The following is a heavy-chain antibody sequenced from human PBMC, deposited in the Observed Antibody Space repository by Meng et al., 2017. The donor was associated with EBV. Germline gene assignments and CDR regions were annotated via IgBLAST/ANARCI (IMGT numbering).Heavy chain of an antibody. CDR3: ASESGRGYTPDY. CDR2: FLPTLGAP. Sequence: QVQLWRSAAEVKKPGSSVKVSCKTSGGPFRNYAFSWVRQAPGQGLEWLGGFLPTLGAPNYAQKFHGRVSITADESTSTHYMDLSSLRSEDTAVYYCASESGRGYTPDYWGQGTLVTVSS. V-gene: IGHV1-69*01. J-gene: IGHJ4*02. D-gene: IGHD3-10*01. CDR1: GGPFRNYA.